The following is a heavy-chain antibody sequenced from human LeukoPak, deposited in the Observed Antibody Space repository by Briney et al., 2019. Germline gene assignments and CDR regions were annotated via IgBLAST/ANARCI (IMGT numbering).Heavy chain of an antibody. CDR1: GGSLSSGSYY. D-gene: IGHD2-2*02. Sequence: SQTLSLTCTVSGGSLSSGSYYWSWIRQPPGKGLEWIGYIYYSGSTNYNPSLKSRVTISVDTSKNQFSLKLSSVTAADTAVYYCARVGHCSSTSCYTIAQFDPWGQGTLVTVSS. CDR3: ARVGHCSSTSCYTIAQFDP. V-gene: IGHV4-61*01. CDR2: IYYSGST. J-gene: IGHJ5*02.